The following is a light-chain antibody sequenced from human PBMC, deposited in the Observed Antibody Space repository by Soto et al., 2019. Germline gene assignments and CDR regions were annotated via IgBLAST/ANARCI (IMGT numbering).Light chain of an antibody. V-gene: IGLV2-14*01. CDR1: SSDVGGYNF. CDR3: SSYTSGSTPYV. CDR2: EVS. J-gene: IGLJ1*01. Sequence: QSVLTQTASVSGSPGQSITISCTGTSSDVGGYNFVSWYRQHTDKAPKLMIFEVSNRPSGVSNRFSGSKSGNTASLTISGLQAEDEADYYCSSYTSGSTPYVFGTGTKVTVL.